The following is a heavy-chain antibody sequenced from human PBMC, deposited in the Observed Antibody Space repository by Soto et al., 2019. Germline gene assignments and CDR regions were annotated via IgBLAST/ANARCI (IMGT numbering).Heavy chain of an antibody. CDR1: GFTFSSYA. V-gene: IGHV3-30-3*01. J-gene: IGHJ6*02. CDR2: ISYDGSNK. Sequence: GGSLRLSCAASGFTFSSYAMHWVRQAPGKGLEWVAVISYDGSNKYYADSAKGRFTISRDNSKNTLYLQMNSLRAEDTAVYYCAREGEYRGYYGMDVWGQGTTVTVSS. D-gene: IGHD3-16*01. CDR3: AREGEYRGYYGMDV.